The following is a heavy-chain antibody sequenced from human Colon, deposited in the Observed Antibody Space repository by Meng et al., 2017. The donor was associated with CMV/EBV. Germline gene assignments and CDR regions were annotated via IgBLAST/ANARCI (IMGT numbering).Heavy chain of an antibody. J-gene: IGHJ4*02. Sequence: QVQLVQSGVEVKKSGTSVNLSCKASGYTFTGYWMHWVRQAPGQGLEWMGRIKPSTGDTNYAQNFQGRVTVTRDTSISTVYMEVNSLTSDDTAVHYCTREGFDYWGQGALVTVS. CDR1: GYTFTGYW. CDR3: TREGFDY. V-gene: IGHV1-2*06. CDR2: IKPSTGDT.